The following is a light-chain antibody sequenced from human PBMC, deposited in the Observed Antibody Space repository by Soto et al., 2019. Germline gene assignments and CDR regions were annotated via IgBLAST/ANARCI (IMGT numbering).Light chain of an antibody. CDR3: SSYTITTSLVV. CDR1: SSDVGAHNY. Sequence: QSVLTQPASVSGSPGQSITISCTGTSSDVGAHNYVSWYQQHPGEAPKLMIYDVTNRPSGVSNRFSGSKSGDTASLTISGLQAEDEADYYCSSYTITTSLVVFGGGTKVTVL. CDR2: DVT. V-gene: IGLV2-14*03. J-gene: IGLJ2*01.